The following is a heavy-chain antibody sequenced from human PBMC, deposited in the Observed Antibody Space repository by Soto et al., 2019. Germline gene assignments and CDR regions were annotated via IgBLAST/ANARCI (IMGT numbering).Heavy chain of an antibody. CDR3: ARKSFGELYADRYYFDY. CDR1: GDIFSGYS. V-gene: IGHV1-69*06. J-gene: IGHJ4*02. CDR2: IIPIFGTT. Sequence: SVKVSCKTSGDIFSGYSISWVRQAPGQGLEWMGGIIPIFGTTNYAQRFHGRVTITADKSTSTVYMELYSLKSEDTAVYYCARKSFGELYADRYYFDYWGQGTLVTVS. D-gene: IGHD3-10*01.